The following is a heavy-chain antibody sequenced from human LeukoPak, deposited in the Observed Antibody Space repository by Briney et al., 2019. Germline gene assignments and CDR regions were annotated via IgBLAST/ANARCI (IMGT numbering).Heavy chain of an antibody. D-gene: IGHD3-3*01. CDR2: IYTSGST. CDR3: ARASLEWFNDAFDI. Sequence: SETLSLTCTVSGGSISSYYWSWIRQPAGKGLEWIGRIYTSGSTNYNPSLKSRVTMSVDTSKKQFSLKLSSVTAADTAVYYCARASLEWFNDAFDIWGQGTMVTVSS. V-gene: IGHV4-4*07. CDR1: GGSISSYY. J-gene: IGHJ3*02.